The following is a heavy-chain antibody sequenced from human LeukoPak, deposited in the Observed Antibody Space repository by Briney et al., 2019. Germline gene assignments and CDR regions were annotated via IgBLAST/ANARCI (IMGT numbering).Heavy chain of an antibody. CDR2: ISGSGGST. CDR3: ATGSDSGSPHGAFDI. Sequence: GGSLRLSCAASGFTFSSYAMSWVRQAPGKGLEWVSAISGSGGSTYYADSVKGRFTISRDNSKNTLYLQMNSLRAEDTAVYHCATGSDSGSPHGAFDIWGQGTMVTVSS. V-gene: IGHV3-23*01. CDR1: GFTFSSYA. J-gene: IGHJ3*02. D-gene: IGHD1-26*01.